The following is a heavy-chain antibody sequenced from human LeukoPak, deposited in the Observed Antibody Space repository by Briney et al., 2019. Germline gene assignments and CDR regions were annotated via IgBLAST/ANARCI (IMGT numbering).Heavy chain of an antibody. J-gene: IGHJ4*02. CDR1: GFSFSTSI. D-gene: IGHD5-18*01. V-gene: IGHV3-23*01. Sequence: EPEGSLRLSCAASGFSFSTSIMTWVRQAPGKGLEWVSAIGSDGSSTHYADSVKGRFIISRDNSKNTLYLQMNSLRAEDTALYYCANGGQVWCYWGQGTLVTVSS. CDR2: IGSDGSST. CDR3: ANGGQVWCY.